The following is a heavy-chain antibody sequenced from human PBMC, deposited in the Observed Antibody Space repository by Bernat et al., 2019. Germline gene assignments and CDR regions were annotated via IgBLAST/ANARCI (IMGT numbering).Heavy chain of an antibody. V-gene: IGHV3-11*06. CDR2: ISSSSSYT. J-gene: IGHJ5*02. CDR1: GFTFSDYY. D-gene: IGHD3-22*01. Sequence: QVQLVESGGGLVKPGGSLRLSCAASGFTFSDYYMSWIRQAPGKGLEWVSYISSSSSYTSYADSVKGRFTISRDNAKNSLYLQMNSLRAEDTAVYYCARGGYYDSSGYYGWFDPWGQGTLVTVSS. CDR3: ARGGYYDSSGYYGWFDP.